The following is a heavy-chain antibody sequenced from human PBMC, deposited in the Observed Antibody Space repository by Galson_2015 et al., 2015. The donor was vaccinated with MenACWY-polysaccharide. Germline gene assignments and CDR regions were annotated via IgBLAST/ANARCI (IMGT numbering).Heavy chain of an antibody. CDR3: ARERWVRGVFFDQ. Sequence: SLRLSCAASGFTFSNFWMSWVRQAPGKGLEWVASIKQDGSEKYLVDSVKGRFTISRDNAENSLFLQMNSLRAEDTAVYYCARERWVRGVFFDQWAQGSLATVSS. J-gene: IGHJ4*02. CDR1: GFTFSNFW. V-gene: IGHV3-7*01. D-gene: IGHD3-10*01. CDR2: IKQDGSEK.